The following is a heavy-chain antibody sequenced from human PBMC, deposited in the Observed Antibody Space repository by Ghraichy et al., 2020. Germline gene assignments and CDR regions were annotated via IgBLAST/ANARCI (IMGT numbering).Heavy chain of an antibody. CDR3: ARPGYCSSTTCYVPTYGMDV. CDR2: IRSDGSSS. V-gene: IGHV3-74*01. Sequence: GGSLRLSCAASGFTFRSYWMHWVRQAPGKGLVWVARIRSDGSSSTYADSVKGRFTISRDNTKNTLYLQMSSLRAGDTAVYYCARPGYCSSTTCYVPTYGMDVWGQGTTVTVSS. J-gene: IGHJ6*02. D-gene: IGHD2-2*01. CDR1: GFTFRSYW.